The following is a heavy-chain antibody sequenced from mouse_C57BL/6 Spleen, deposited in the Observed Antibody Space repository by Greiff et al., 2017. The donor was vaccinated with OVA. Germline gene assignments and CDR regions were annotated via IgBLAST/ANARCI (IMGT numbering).Heavy chain of an antibody. CDR1: GFTFSSYG. J-gene: IGHJ2*01. Sequence: EVQLVESGGDLVKPGGSLKLSCAASGFTFSSYGMSWVRQTPDKRLEWVATISSGGSYTYYPDSVKGRFTISRANDKNTLYLQMSSLKSEDTSMYYGAREGAYYYGSSSYYFDYWGKGTTLSVSS. CDR2: ISSGGSYT. CDR3: AREGAYYYGSSSYYFDY. V-gene: IGHV5-6*01. D-gene: IGHD1-1*01.